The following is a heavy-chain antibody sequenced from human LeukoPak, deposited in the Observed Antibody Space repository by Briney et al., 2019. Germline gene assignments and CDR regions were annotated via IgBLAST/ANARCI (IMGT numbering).Heavy chain of an antibody. V-gene: IGHV1-3*01. CDR2: INAGNGNT. Sequence: ASVKVSCKASGYTFTSYAMHWVRQAPGQRLEWMGWINAGNGNTKYSQKFQGRVTITRDTSASTAYMELSSLRSEDTAVYYCASGITIFGVPTGADYWGQGTLVTVSS. D-gene: IGHD3-3*01. CDR1: GYTFTSYA. CDR3: ASGITIFGVPTGADY. J-gene: IGHJ4*02.